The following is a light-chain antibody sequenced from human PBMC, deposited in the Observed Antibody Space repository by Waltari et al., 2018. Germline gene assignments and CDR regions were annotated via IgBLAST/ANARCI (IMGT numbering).Light chain of an antibody. J-gene: IGKJ4*01. CDR1: QKISNN. Sequence: EIEMTQSPAIMSVSPGERVTLSCRASQKISNNFAWYQQKPGQAPRLLSYGPTTRASGIPGRFRGSGSGTESTLTIDGLQSEDFAVYYCQQYYSNEVTFGGGTKVEIK. CDR2: GPT. V-gene: IGKV3-15*01. CDR3: QQYYSNEVT.